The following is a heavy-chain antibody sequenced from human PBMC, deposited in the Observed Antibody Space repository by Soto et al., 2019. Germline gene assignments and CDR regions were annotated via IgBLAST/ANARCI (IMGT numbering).Heavy chain of an antibody. CDR3: ARERAGYDWSTRNGWGV. CDR1: GGSISSVGHY. J-gene: IGHJ6*04. Sequence: LSPTCSVSGGSISSVGHYWTWIRQQPGKGLEWIGYIYYSGSTDYNPSLKSRVTISVDRSKNQFSLNLSSVTAADTAIYYCARERAGYDWSTRNGWGVCHRETT. CDR2: IYYSGST. D-gene: IGHD5-12*01. V-gene: IGHV4-31*03.